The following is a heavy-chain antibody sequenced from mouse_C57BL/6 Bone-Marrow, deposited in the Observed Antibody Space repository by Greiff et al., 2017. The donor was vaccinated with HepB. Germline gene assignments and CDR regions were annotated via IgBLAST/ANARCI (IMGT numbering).Heavy chain of an antibody. V-gene: IGHV5-12*01. CDR2: ISNGGGST. CDR3: ARDPDPMDY. CDR1: GFTFSDYY. J-gene: IGHJ4*01. Sequence: EVNLVESGGGLVQPGGSLKLSCAASGFTFSDYYMYWVRQTPEKRLEWVAYISNGGGSTYYPDTVKGRFTISRDNAKNTLSLQMSRLKSEDTAMYYCARDPDPMDYWGQGTSVTVSS.